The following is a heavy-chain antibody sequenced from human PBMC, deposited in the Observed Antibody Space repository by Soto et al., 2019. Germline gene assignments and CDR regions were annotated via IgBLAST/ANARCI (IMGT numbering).Heavy chain of an antibody. D-gene: IGHD4-4*01. Sequence: SETLSLTCAVSGGSISSGGYSWSWIRQPPGKGLEWIGYIYHSGSTYYNPSLKNRVTISVDRSKNQFSLRLSSVTAADTAVYYCARVRTTSRDWFDPWRQGTLVTVSS. V-gene: IGHV4-30-2*01. CDR1: GGSISSGGYS. CDR2: IYHSGST. CDR3: ARVRTTSRDWFDP. J-gene: IGHJ5*02.